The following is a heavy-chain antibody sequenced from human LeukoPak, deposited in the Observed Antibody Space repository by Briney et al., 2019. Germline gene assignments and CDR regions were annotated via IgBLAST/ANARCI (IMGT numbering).Heavy chain of an antibody. V-gene: IGHV4-59*12. CDR3: AGDIVVVPAGGSVVVYGMDV. CDR1: GGSISDYH. Sequence: SETLSLTCTVSGGSISDYHWSWIRQPPGKGLEYIGYIYNSGRTFYNPSLKSRVTISVDTSKNQFSLKLSSVTAADTAVYYCAGDIVVVPAGGSVVVYGMDVWGQGTTVTVSS. D-gene: IGHD2-2*01. J-gene: IGHJ6*02. CDR2: IYNSGRT.